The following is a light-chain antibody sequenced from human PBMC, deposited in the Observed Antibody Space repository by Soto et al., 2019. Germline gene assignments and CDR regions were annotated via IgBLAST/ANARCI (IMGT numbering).Light chain of an antibody. J-gene: IGKJ4*01. CDR2: AVS. CDR1: QAIGNY. Sequence: ALRMTQSPSSISASTGDRVTVTCRASQAIGNYLAWYQLKPGKAPRLLIYAVSTLQSGVPSRFSGSESGTDFTLTINSLQSEDFATYSCQQYYAYPLTFGGGTKVEIK. V-gene: IGKV1-8*01. CDR3: QQYYAYPLT.